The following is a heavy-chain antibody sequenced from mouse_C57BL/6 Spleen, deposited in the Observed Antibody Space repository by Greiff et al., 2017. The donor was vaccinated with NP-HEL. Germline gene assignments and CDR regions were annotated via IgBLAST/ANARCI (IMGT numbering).Heavy chain of an antibody. CDR1: GFNIKDDY. J-gene: IGHJ3*01. V-gene: IGHV14-4*01. Sequence: EVQRVESGAELVRPGASVKLSCTASGFNIKDDYMHWVKQRPEQGLEWIGWIDPGNGDTEYASKFQGKATIPADTSSNTAYLQLSSLTSEDTAVYYCTIYYGSRRGFAYWGQGTLVTVSA. D-gene: IGHD1-1*01. CDR2: IDPGNGDT. CDR3: TIYYGSRRGFAY.